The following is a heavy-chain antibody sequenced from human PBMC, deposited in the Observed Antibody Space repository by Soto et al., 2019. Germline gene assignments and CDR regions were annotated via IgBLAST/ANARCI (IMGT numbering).Heavy chain of an antibody. CDR3: VRVFASNTFDV. CDR1: GFPFISYS. D-gene: IGHD3-3*01. V-gene: IGHV3-48*02. CDR2: ISNSGTII. J-gene: IGHJ3*01. Sequence: EVQLVESGGNLVQAGGSLRLSCAASGFPFISYSMSWVRQAPGKGLEWVSYISNSGTIIHEADSVKGRFTISRDNAKNSLSLQMNSLRDEDTAVYYCVRVFASNTFDVWGQGTVVTVSS.